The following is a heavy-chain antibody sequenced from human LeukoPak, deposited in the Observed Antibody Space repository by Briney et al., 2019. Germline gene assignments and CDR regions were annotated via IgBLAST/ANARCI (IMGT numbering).Heavy chain of an antibody. CDR2: INPSTGGT. CDR1: GYTFTGYY. Sequence: ASVKVSCTASGYTFTGYYMHWVRQAPGQGLEWMGWINPSTGGTNSAQKFQGRVTMTRDTSITTAYMDLSGLTSDDTAVYCCASYSSGWLFDYWGQGTLVTVSS. CDR3: ASYSSGWLFDY. J-gene: IGHJ4*02. D-gene: IGHD6-19*01. V-gene: IGHV1-2*02.